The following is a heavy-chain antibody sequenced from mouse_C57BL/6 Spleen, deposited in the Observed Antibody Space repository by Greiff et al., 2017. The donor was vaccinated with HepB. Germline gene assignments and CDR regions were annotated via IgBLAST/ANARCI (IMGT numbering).Heavy chain of an antibody. V-gene: IGHV1-69*01. J-gene: IGHJ2*01. D-gene: IGHD4-1*01. CDR3: ARKRNWGGVDY. CDR2: IDPSDSYT. CDR1: GYTFTSYW. Sequence: QVQLQQPGAELVMPGASVKLSCKASGYTFTSYWMHWVKQRPGQGLEWIGEIDPSDSYTNYNQKFKGKSTLTVDKSSSTAYMKLSSLTSEDSAVYYCARKRNWGGVDYWGQGTTLTVSS.